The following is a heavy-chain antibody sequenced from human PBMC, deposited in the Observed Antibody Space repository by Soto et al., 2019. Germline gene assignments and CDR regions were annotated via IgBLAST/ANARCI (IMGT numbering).Heavy chain of an antibody. J-gene: IGHJ4*02. Sequence: GGSLRLSCAASGFTFSNAWMSWVRQAPGKGLEWVGRIKSKTDGGTTDYAAPVKGRFTISRDDSKNTLYLQMNSLKTEDTAVYYCSTAIVGATSQQFDYRAQRTLVTGSS. CDR3: STAIVGATSQQFDY. CDR2: IKSKTDGGTT. D-gene: IGHD1-26*01. CDR1: GFTFSNAW. V-gene: IGHV3-15*01.